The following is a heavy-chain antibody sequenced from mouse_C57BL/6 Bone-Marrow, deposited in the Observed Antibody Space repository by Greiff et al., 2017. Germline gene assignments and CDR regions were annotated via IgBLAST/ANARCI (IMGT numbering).Heavy chain of an antibody. Sequence: QVQLQQSGPELVKPGASVKLSCKASGYTFTSYDINWVKQRPGQGLEWIGWIYPRDGSTKYNEKFKGKATLTVDTDSSTAYMELHSLTSEDSAVYCCARDYGSSYWYFDVWGTGTTVTVSS. V-gene: IGHV1-85*01. D-gene: IGHD1-1*01. CDR3: ARDYGSSYWYFDV. J-gene: IGHJ1*03. CDR2: IYPRDGST. CDR1: GYTFTSYD.